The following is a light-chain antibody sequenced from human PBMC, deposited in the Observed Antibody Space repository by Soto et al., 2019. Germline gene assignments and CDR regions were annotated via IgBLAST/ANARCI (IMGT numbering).Light chain of an antibody. Sequence: DIQMTQSPSSLSASVGDRVTITCQASQDITNYVNWYHQKPGKAPRLLLYDASSLETGVPSRFSGSGSGTDFTFTISSLQPEDIATYYCQHYDHLPITFGQGTRLEIK. J-gene: IGKJ5*01. V-gene: IGKV1-33*01. CDR1: QDITNY. CDR3: QHYDHLPIT. CDR2: DAS.